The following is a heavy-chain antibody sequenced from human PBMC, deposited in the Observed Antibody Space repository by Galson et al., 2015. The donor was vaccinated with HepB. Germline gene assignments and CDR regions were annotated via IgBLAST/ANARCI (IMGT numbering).Heavy chain of an antibody. D-gene: IGHD6-19*01. CDR3: ARIPAVAGARIDY. CDR1: GYSFTPYA. CDR2: IDAGDGDT. J-gene: IGHJ4*02. V-gene: IGHV1-3*01. Sequence: SVKVSCKASGYSFTPYAIHWVRQAPGQSLEWVGWIDAGDGDTKYSQKFQGRVTITRDTSASTAYMELSSLRSEDTAVYYCARIPAVAGARIDYWGQGTLVTVSS.